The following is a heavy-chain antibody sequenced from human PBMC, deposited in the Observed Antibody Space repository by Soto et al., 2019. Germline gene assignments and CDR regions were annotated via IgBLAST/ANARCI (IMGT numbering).Heavy chain of an antibody. CDR2: INPSAGTT. Sequence: QVQLVQSGAEVKKPGASVKVSCKASGYPLTTYYLHWVRQAPGQGLEWLGMINPSAGTTFYAPKFQGRVAMTRDTPSSTVYMDLSSLRSDDTAVYYRARDVPGMGSSSFDYWGQGTLITVSS. V-gene: IGHV1-46*01. J-gene: IGHJ4*02. CDR1: GYPLTTYY. CDR3: ARDVPGMGSSSFDY. D-gene: IGHD6-6*01.